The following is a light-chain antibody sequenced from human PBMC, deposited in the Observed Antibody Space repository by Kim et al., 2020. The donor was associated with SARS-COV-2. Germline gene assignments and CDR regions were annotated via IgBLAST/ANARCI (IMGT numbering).Light chain of an antibody. CDR2: GKN. Sequence: SSELTQDPAVSVALGQTVRITCQGDSLRSYYASWYQQKPGLAPVLVIYGKNNRPSGIPDRFSGSSSGNTASLTITGAQAEDEADYYCNSRDSSGNQVFGGGTQLTVL. CDR3: NSRDSSGNQV. V-gene: IGLV3-19*01. CDR1: SLRSYY. J-gene: IGLJ2*01.